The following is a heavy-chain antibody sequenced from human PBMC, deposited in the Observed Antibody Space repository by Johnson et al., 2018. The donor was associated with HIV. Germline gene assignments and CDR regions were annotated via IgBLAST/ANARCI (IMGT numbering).Heavy chain of an antibody. CDR3: ASSWGNAFDI. CDR1: GFTFTTYA. CDR2: ISYDGSNK. V-gene: IGHV3-30*04. J-gene: IGHJ3*02. D-gene: IGHD7-27*01. Sequence: QLVESGGGVVQPGRSLRLSCAASGFTFTTYAMHWVRQAPGKGLEWVAVISYDGSNKYYADSVKGRFTISRDNSKNTLYLQMNSLRAEDTAVYYCASSWGNAFDIWGQGTMVTVSS.